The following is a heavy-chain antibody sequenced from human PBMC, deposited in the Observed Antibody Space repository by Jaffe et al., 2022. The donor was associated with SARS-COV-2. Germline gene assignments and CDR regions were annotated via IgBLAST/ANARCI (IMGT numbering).Heavy chain of an antibody. J-gene: IGHJ5*02. CDR1: GFTFSSYS. Sequence: EVQLVESGGGLVKPGGSLRLSCAASGFTFSSYSMNWVRQAPGKGLEWVSSISSSSSYIYYADSVKGRFTISRDNAKNSLYLQMNSLRAEDTAVYYCARGSITMVRGVFSFDPWGQGTLVTVSS. CDR3: ARGSITMVRGVFSFDP. CDR2: ISSSSSYI. V-gene: IGHV3-21*01. D-gene: IGHD3-10*01.